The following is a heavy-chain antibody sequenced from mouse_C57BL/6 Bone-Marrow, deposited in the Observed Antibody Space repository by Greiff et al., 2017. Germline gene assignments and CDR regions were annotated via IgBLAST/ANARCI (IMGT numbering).Heavy chain of an antibody. J-gene: IGHJ4*01. CDR2: ISDGGSYT. Sequence: DVHLVESGGGLVKPGGSLKLSCAASGFTFSSYAMSWVRQTPEKRLGWVATISDGGSYTYYPDNVKGRFTISRDNAKNNLYLQMSHLKSEDTAMYYCAGGYLYAMDYWGQGTSVTVSS. V-gene: IGHV5-4*01. D-gene: IGHD2-2*01. CDR3: AGGYLYAMDY. CDR1: GFTFSSYA.